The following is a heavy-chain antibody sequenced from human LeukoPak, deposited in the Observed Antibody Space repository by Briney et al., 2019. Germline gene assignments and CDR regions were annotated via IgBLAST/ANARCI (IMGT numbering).Heavy chain of an antibody. CDR3: ARSYDSSGYYFDY. D-gene: IGHD3-22*01. V-gene: IGHV4-39*01. Sequence: PSETLSLTCTVSGGSITSSRRYWGWIRQPPGKGLEWIGSIYYSGSTYYNPSLKSRVIISVDTSKSQFSLKLTSVTAADTAVYYCARSYDSSGYYFDYWGQGTLVTVSS. CDR2: IYYSGST. CDR1: GGSITSSRRY. J-gene: IGHJ4*02.